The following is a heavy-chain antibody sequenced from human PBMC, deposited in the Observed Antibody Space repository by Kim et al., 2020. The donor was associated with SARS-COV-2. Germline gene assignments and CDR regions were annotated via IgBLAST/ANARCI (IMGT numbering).Heavy chain of an antibody. D-gene: IGHD2-15*01. V-gene: IGHV3-23*01. J-gene: IGHJ3*02. Sequence: VKDRFTISRDKSKNTLYLQMNSLRAEDTAVYYCAKVQEYCSEGSCRGAFDIWGQGTMVTVSS. CDR3: AKVQEYCSEGSCRGAFDI.